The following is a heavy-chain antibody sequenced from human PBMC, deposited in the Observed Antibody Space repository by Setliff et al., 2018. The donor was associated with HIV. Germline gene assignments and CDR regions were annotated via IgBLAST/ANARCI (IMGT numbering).Heavy chain of an antibody. V-gene: IGHV3-7*01. CDR3: ARESTAMGLDN. J-gene: IGHJ4*02. CDR1: GFTFSTFW. CDR2: ISPDGSAT. D-gene: IGHD5-18*01. Sequence: GGSLRLSCAASGFTFSTFWMGWVRQAPAKGLEWVANISPDGSATYYVDSVKGRFTISRDNAKNSLYLQMNSLRAEDTAVYYCARESTAMGLDNWGPGTLVTVSS.